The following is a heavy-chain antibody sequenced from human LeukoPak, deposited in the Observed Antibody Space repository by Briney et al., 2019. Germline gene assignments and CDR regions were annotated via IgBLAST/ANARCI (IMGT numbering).Heavy chain of an antibody. CDR3: AKDIAVAGKN. Sequence: GGSLRLSCAASGFTFSDYYMSWIRQAPGKGLEWVSAISGSGGSTYYADSVKGRFTISRDNSKNTLYLQMNSLRAEDTAVYYCAKDIAVAGKNWGQGTLVTVSS. CDR2: ISGSGGST. V-gene: IGHV3-23*01. J-gene: IGHJ4*02. D-gene: IGHD6-19*01. CDR1: GFTFSDYY.